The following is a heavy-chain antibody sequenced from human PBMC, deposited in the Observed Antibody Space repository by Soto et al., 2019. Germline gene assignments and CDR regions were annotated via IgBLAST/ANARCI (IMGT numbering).Heavy chain of an antibody. CDR2: IRSKANSYAT. V-gene: IGHV3-73*01. D-gene: IGHD2-2*01. J-gene: IGHJ6*02. CDR1: GFTFSGAA. Sequence: GGSLRLSCAASGFTFSGAAMHRVRQASGKGLEWVGRIRSKANSYATEYAASVKGRFTISRDDSKNTAYLQMNSLKTEDTAVYYCRGYCISSSCYESGMDVWGQGTTVTVSS. CDR3: RGYCISSSCYESGMDV.